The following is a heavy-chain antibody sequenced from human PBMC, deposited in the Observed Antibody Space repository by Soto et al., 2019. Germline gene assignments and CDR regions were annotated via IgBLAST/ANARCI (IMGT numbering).Heavy chain of an antibody. CDR2: IKSKTDGGTT. Sequence: GGSLRLSCAASGFTFSNAWMNWVRQAPGKGLEWVGRIKSKTDGGTTDYAAPVKGRFTISRDDSKNTLYLQMNSLKTEATAVYYCTTVWGCSSTSCYATGYYYYGMDVWGQGTTVTVSS. V-gene: IGHV3-15*07. J-gene: IGHJ6*02. CDR1: GFTFSNAW. CDR3: TTVWGCSSTSCYATGYYYYGMDV. D-gene: IGHD2-2*01.